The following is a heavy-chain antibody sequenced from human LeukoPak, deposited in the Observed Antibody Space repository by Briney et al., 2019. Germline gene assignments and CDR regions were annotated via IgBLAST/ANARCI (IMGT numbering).Heavy chain of an antibody. J-gene: IGHJ6*02. CDR1: GFTFGNSW. CDR2: ITQDGSGT. V-gene: IGHV3-74*01. D-gene: IGHD2-2*01. Sequence: GGSLRLSCAASGFTFGNSWVHWVRQAPGKGLVWVARITQDGSGTSYADSVKGRFTIPRDNAKNTLYLEMNSLRAEDTAVYYCARACSSTSCHYYYYGMDVWGQGTTVTVSS. CDR3: ARACSSTSCHYYYYGMDV.